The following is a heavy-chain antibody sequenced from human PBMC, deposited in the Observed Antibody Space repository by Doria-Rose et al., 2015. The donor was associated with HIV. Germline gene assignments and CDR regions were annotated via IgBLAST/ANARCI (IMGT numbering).Heavy chain of an antibody. CDR3: ARARNYGFPHFFDF. J-gene: IGHJ4*02. V-gene: IGHV4-30-4*01. Sequence: QVQLQESGPGLVRPSQTLSLTCTVSGDSISSGDSFWSWIRQPPGKGPEWIGYISSSGTTYYYPSIRGRLTISLDASKNHFSLNLTSVTAADTAVYYCARARNYGFPHFFDFWGQGTLVTVSS. CDR2: ISSSGTT. D-gene: IGHD3-10*01. CDR1: GDSISSGDSF.